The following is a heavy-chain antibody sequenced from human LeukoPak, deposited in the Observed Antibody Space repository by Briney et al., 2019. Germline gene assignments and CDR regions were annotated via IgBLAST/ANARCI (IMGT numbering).Heavy chain of an antibody. V-gene: IGHV1-2*02. J-gene: IGHJ4*02. CDR1: GYTFTGYY. CDR3: ARGPNYDFWSGYTD. CDR2: INPNSGGT. Sequence: ASVKVSCKASGYTFTGYYMHWVRQAPGQGLEWMGWINPNSGGTNYAQKFQGRVTMTRDTSISTAYMELSRLRSDDTAVYYCARGPNYDFWSGYTDWGQGTLVTVSS. D-gene: IGHD3-3*01.